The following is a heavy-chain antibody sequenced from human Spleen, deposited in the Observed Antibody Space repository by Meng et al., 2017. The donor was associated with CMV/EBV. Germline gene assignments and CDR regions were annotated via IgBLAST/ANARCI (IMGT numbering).Heavy chain of an antibody. Sequence: GESLKISCAASGFTFSSYSMNWVRQAPGKGLEWVANIKQDGSEKYYVDSVKGRFTISRDNAKNPLYLQMNSLRAEDTAVYYCAGGWSFDYWGQGTLVTVSS. J-gene: IGHJ4*02. CDR3: AGGWSFDY. CDR2: IKQDGSEK. D-gene: IGHD2-15*01. V-gene: IGHV3-7*01. CDR1: GFTFSSYS.